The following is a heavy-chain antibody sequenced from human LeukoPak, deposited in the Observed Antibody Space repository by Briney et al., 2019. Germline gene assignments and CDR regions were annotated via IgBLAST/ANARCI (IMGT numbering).Heavy chain of an antibody. Sequence: GGSLRLSCAASGFTFDDYAIYWFRQAPGKGLEWVSGITWNSGSIDYADYLKGRFTISRENAKNSLYLQMDSLRAEDTALYYCAKDLTAYSSTWYSLTFDYWGQETLVTVSS. CDR2: ITWNSGSI. CDR1: GFTFDDYA. J-gene: IGHJ4*02. CDR3: AKDLTAYSSTWYSLTFDY. V-gene: IGHV3-9*01. D-gene: IGHD6-13*01.